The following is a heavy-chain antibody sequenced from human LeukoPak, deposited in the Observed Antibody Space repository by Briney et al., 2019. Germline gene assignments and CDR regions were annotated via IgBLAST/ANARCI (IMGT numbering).Heavy chain of an antibody. CDR1: GGSFSGYY. Sequence: SETLSLTCAVYGGSFSGYYWSWLRQPPGKGLEWIGEINHSGSTNYNPSLKSRVTISVDTSKNQFSLKLSSVTAADTAVYYCARGHGVTMSHYYMDVWGKGTTVTVSS. CDR3: ARGHGVTMSHYYMDV. CDR2: INHSGST. V-gene: IGHV4-34*01. J-gene: IGHJ6*03. D-gene: IGHD3-22*01.